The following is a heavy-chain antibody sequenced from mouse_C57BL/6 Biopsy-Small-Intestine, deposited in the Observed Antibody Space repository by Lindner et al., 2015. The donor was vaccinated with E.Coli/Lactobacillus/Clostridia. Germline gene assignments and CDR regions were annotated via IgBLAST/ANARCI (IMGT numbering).Heavy chain of an antibody. V-gene: IGHV1-56*01. CDR3: ARDGGRPIAGSDAFDI. J-gene: IGHJ3*01. D-gene: IGHD2-3*01. Sequence: SVKVSCKASGYTFTAHRVHWVRQVPGHGLEWVGVILPSTGSTTYAQILQGRVTITRDTPTGTVYMELRSLTSEDAATYYCARDGGRPIAGSDAFDIWGQGTVVTVS. CDR2: ILPSTGST. CDR1: GYTFTAHR.